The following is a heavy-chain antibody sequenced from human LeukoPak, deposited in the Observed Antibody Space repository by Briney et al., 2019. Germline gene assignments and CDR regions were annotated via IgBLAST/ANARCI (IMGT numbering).Heavy chain of an antibody. V-gene: IGHV3-15*01. Sequence: GGSLRLSCAASGFTFSDAWMSWVRQAPGKGPEWVARIKSKADIGIADVGTTDYAAPVKGRFTIPRDDSKDTLYLQMNSLKTEDTAVYYCTTDCRFLRWLGADYFEFWGRGTLVTVSS. CDR1: GFTFSDAW. CDR3: TTDCRFLRWLGADYFEF. J-gene: IGHJ4*02. D-gene: IGHD3-3*01. CDR2: IKSKADIGIADVGTT.